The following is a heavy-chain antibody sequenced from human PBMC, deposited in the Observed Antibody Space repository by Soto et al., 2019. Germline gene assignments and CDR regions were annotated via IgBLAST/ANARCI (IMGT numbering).Heavy chain of an antibody. D-gene: IGHD3-22*01. CDR1: GFTFSSYA. J-gene: IGHJ4*02. CDR3: AKSHRDSSGYYPGDY. CDR2: ISGSGGST. V-gene: IGHV3-23*01. Sequence: PGGSLRLSCAASGFTFSSYAMSWVRQAPGKGLEWVSAISGSGGSTYYADSVKGRFTISRDNSKNTLYLQMNSLRAEDTAVYYCAKSHRDSSGYYPGDYWGQGTLVTVSS.